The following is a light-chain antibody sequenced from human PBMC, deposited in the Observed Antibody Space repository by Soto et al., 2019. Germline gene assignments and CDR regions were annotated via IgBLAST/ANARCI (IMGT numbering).Light chain of an antibody. CDR1: QSLSSY. CDR2: DAS. CDR3: QQRTNWPLT. J-gene: IGKJ4*01. Sequence: EVVLTQSPATLSLSPGERATPSCRASQSLSSYLAWYQQKPGQAPRLLIYDASNKATGIPARFSGSGSGTDFTLTISSLEPEDFAIYYCQQRTNWPLTFGGGTKVEIK. V-gene: IGKV3-11*01.